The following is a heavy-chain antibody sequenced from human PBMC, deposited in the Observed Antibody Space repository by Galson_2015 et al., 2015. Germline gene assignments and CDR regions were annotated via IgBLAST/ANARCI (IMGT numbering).Heavy chain of an antibody. D-gene: IGHD3-10*01. V-gene: IGHV5-51*01. CDR1: GYSFATHW. J-gene: IGHJ4*02. Sequence: QSGAEVKKSGGFLKISCKGSGYSFATHWIAWVRQMPGKGLEWMGVIYPGDSDTRYSPSFQGQVTISVDKSISTAYLQWSSLKASDTAMYYCARAFYGSGSHYGDYWGQGTLSPSPQ. CDR3: ARAFYGSGSHYGDY. CDR2: IYPGDSDT.